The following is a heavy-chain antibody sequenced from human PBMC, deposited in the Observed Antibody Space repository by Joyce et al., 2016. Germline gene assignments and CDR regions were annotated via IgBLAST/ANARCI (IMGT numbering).Heavy chain of an antibody. CDR2: IYPDDSDT. Sequence: EVQLVQSGAEVKKPGESLKISCKGSGYSFTTYWIAWVRQMHGKGLEWMGIIYPDDSDTKYSPSFQGQVTISADKSTSTAYLQWSGLKASDTAMYYCARGSTGTPDYYYGMDVWGQGTTVTVSS. CDR1: GYSFTTYW. J-gene: IGHJ6*02. D-gene: IGHD1-1*01. V-gene: IGHV5-51*01. CDR3: ARGSTGTPDYYYGMDV.